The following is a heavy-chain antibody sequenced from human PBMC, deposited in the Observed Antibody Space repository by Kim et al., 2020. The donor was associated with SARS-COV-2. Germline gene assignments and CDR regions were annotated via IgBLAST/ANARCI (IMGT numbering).Heavy chain of an antibody. CDR3: ARGYCSSTSCHGFFDY. D-gene: IGHD2-2*01. Sequence: SLKSRVTISVDTSKNQFSLKLSSVTAADTAVYYCARGYCSSTSCHGFFDYWGQGTLVTVSS. V-gene: IGHV4-59*09. J-gene: IGHJ4*02.